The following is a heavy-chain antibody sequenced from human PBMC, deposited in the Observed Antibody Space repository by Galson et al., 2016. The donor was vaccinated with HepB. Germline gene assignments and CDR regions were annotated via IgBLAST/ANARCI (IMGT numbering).Heavy chain of an antibody. CDR3: ARDRTTGTTHSFEI. CDR2: IYHNGYT. CDR1: GGSLTNTNW. V-gene: IGHV4-4*02. Sequence: SETLSLTCDVSGGSLTNTNWWTWVRLLPGKGLEWIGAIYHNGYTNYNPTLKSRVTMSIDTSKNRFSLRLTPVTAADTAVYYGARDRTTGTTHSFEIWGHGTTVTVSS. J-gene: IGHJ3*02. D-gene: IGHD1-1*01.